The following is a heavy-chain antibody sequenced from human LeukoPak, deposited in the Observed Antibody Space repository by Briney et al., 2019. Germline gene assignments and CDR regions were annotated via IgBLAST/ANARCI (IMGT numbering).Heavy chain of an antibody. CDR2: ISYDGSNK. D-gene: IGHD3-3*01. J-gene: IGHJ4*02. CDR3: AKGHDFWSGYFDY. V-gene: IGHV3-30*18. CDR1: GFTFSSYG. Sequence: QPGRSLRLSCAASGFTFSSYGMHWVRQAPGKGLEWVAVISYDGSNKYYADSVEGRFTISRDNSKNTLYLQMNSLRAEDTAVYYCAKGHDFWSGYFDYWGQGTLVTVSS.